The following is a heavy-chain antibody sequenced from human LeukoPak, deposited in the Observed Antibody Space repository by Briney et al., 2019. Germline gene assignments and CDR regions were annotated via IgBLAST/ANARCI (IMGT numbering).Heavy chain of an antibody. D-gene: IGHD3-10*01. CDR1: GFSVSTKY. V-gene: IGHV3-53*01. Sequence: GGSLRLSCAASGFSVSTKYMSWGRQAPGKGLEWVSIINVGGDTYYADSVKGRFTISRDTSKNTVYLQMDNLRPEDTAVYYCARGQGFLLDLWGQGTLVTVSS. CDR2: INVGGDT. J-gene: IGHJ5*02. CDR3: ARGQGFLLDL.